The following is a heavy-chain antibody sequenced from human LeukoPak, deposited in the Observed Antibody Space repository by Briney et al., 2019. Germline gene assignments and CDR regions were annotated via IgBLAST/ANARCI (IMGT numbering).Heavy chain of an antibody. Sequence: ASVKVSCKASGFTFTGFHMHWVRQAPGQGLEWLGWIYPNSGATNYAQRFQGRVTMTRDTSISTAYMELSGLRSDDTAVYYCARGAFSGYANAKYDTWGQGTLVTVSS. D-gene: IGHD5-12*01. CDR2: IYPNSGAT. V-gene: IGHV1-2*02. CDR3: ARGAFSGYANAKYDT. J-gene: IGHJ5*02. CDR1: GFTFTGFH.